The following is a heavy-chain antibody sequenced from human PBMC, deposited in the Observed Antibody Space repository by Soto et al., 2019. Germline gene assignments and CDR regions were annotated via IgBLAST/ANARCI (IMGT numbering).Heavy chain of an antibody. CDR2: IYYSGRT. CDR3: ARQRTSVETQAYLDV. CDR1: GDSINSRSYY. J-gene: IGHJ4*02. V-gene: IGHV4-39*01. D-gene: IGHD3-10*01. Sequence: SETLSLTCTVTGDSINSRSYYWGWIRQPPGKGLEWIGSIYYSGRTYNNPSLRSRVSMSIDTSKDQSLLKLESVTAADTALYFCARQRTSVETQAYLDVWGPGSLVTVSS.